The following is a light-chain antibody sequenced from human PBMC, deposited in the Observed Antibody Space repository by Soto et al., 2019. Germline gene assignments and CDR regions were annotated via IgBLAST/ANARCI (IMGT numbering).Light chain of an antibody. CDR1: SSNIESNT. Sequence: QSVLTQPPSASGTPGQRVTISCSGSSSNIESNTVTWYQQLPGTAPKLVIYSNYDRPSGVPDRFSGSTSGTSASLVIRGLQSEDEADYYCSSYTSSSVVFGGGTKLTVL. CDR2: SNY. CDR3: SSYTSSSVV. J-gene: IGLJ2*01. V-gene: IGLV1-44*01.